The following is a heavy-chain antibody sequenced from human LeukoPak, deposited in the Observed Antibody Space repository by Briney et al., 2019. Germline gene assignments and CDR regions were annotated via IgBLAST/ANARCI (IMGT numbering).Heavy chain of an antibody. D-gene: IGHD6-13*01. CDR3: AKELIAAAGPGMGY. CDR2: ISGSGDST. Sequence: GGSLRLSCAASGFTFSSYAMSWVRQAPGKGLEWVSIISGSGDSTYYADSVKGRFTISRDNSENTLRLQMNSLRAEDTALYYCAKELIAAAGPGMGYWGQGTLVTVSS. J-gene: IGHJ4*02. CDR1: GFTFSSYA. V-gene: IGHV3-23*01.